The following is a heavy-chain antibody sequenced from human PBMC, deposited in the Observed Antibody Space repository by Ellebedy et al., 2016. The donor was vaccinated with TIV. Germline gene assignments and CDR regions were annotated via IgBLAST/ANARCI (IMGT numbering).Heavy chain of an antibody. J-gene: IGHJ4*02. Sequence: PGGSLRLSCAASGFTFDDYAMHWVRQAPGKGLEWVSAISRSGGSTYYAGSVKGRFTISRDNSKDTLYLQMNSLRAEDTAVYYCAKDEAVHYSSGSASDHWGQGTLVTVSS. CDR2: ISRSGGST. D-gene: IGHD3-10*01. CDR1: GFTFDDYA. CDR3: AKDEAVHYSSGSASDH. V-gene: IGHV3-23*01.